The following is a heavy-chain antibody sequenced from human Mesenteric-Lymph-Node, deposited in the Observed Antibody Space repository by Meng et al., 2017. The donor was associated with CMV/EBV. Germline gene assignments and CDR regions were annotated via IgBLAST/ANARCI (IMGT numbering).Heavy chain of an antibody. CDR2: ISGYNGNT. D-gene: IGHD4-23*01. CDR3: ATPGYSWIGYFDY. CDR1: GYIFSTYG. J-gene: IGHJ4*02. Sequence: ASVKVSCKASGYIFSTYGISWVRQAPGQGLEWMGWISGYNGNTKYAQKFQDRVTMTTDTSTSTAYMELRSLRSDDTAVYYCATPGYSWIGYFDYWGQGTLVTVSS. V-gene: IGHV1-18*01.